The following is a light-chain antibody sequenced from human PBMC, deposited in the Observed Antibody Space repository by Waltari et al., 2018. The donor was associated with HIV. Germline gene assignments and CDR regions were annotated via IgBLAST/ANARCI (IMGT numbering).Light chain of an antibody. CDR2: END. J-gene: IGLJ3*02. Sequence: QSVLTQPSSVSAAAGQKVTMSCPGRSSNLRGNYVSWYPQFPGAATKLLIYENDKRPSEIPDRFSGSKSGTSATLDISGLQTGDEADYYCGAWDSGLNIVAFGGGTKLTVL. CDR3: GAWDSGLNIVA. CDR1: SSNLRGNY. V-gene: IGLV1-51*01.